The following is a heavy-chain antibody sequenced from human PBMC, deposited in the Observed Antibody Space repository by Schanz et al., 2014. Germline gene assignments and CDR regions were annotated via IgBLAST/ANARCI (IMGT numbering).Heavy chain of an antibody. CDR2: IYSDGRT. CDR1: GFTFRTYA. CDR3: AKCIGWYGRCAFDI. Sequence: QVQLVESGGGVVQPGGSLRLSCTVSGFTFRTYAVHWVRQAPGKGLEWVSVIYSDGRTYYGDSVKGRFTISRDNSKNTLYLQMNSLIAEDTAVYYCAKCIGWYGRCAFDIWGQGTLVTVSS. V-gene: IGHV3-NL1*01. D-gene: IGHD6-19*01. J-gene: IGHJ4*02.